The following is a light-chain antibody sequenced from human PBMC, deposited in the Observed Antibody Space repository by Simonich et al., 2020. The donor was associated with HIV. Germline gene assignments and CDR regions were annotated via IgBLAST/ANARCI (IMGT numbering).Light chain of an antibody. CDR3: LQHNSYPWT. J-gene: IGKJ1*01. Sequence: AIQLTQSPSSLSASVGDRVTIACRASQGISIDLAWYQQKPGKAPKLLIYDASSLESGVPSRFSGRGSGTEFTLTISSLQPEDFATYYCLQHNSYPWTFGQGTKVEIK. CDR1: QGISID. V-gene: IGKV1-13*02. CDR2: DAS.